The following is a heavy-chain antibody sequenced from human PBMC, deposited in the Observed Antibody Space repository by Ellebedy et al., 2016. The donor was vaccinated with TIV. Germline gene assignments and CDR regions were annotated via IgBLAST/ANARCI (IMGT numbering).Heavy chain of an antibody. CDR1: GFTFSSYS. CDR3: ARSGMDNYFDY. V-gene: IGHV3-21*01. CDR2: ISSSSSYI. Sequence: GGSLRLSCAASGFTFSSYSINWVRQAPGKGLEWVSSISSSSSYIYYADSVKGRFTISRDNAKNSLYLQMNSLRAEDTAVYYCARSGMDNYFDYWGQGTLVTVSS. D-gene: IGHD6-13*01. J-gene: IGHJ4*02.